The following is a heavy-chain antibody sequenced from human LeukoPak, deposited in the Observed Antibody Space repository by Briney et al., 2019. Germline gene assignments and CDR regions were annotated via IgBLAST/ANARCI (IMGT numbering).Heavy chain of an antibody. Sequence: SLRLSCAASGFTFSSYAMGWVRQAPGKGLEWVTGISWNSGSIGYADSAKGRVTISRDNDKNSLYLQMNSLRAEDTALYYCAKDMRLNYGSGSYPVCDYWGQGTLVTVSS. J-gene: IGHJ4*02. CDR3: AKDMRLNYGSGSYPVCDY. D-gene: IGHD3-10*01. CDR2: ISWNSGSI. V-gene: IGHV3-9*01. CDR1: GFTFSSYA.